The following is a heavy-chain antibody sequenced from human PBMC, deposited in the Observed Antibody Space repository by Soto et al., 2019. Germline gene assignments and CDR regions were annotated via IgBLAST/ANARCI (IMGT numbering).Heavy chain of an antibody. V-gene: IGHV4-61*01. CDR2: LYNSGDT. CDR3: ATLHPPGWVDP. CDR1: GDSVTRRNSY. Sequence: SETLSLTCSVSGDSVTRRNSYWILLRQAPGKGLDWIGYLYNSGDTNYKPSLRGRASISVDTSKNQFSLNLTSVTTADTAIYYCATLHPPGWVDPWGQGTLVTVSS. J-gene: IGHJ5*02.